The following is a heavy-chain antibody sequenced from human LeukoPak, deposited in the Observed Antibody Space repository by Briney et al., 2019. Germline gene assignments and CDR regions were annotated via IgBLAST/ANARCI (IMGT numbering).Heavy chain of an antibody. Sequence: GGPLRLSCAVSGFTFSSYAMSWVRQAPGKGLEWVSAISGSGGSTYYADSVKGRFTISRDNSKNTLYLQMNSLRAEDTAVYYCAKGLHSSGWYYFDYWGQGTLVTVSS. CDR2: ISGSGGST. J-gene: IGHJ4*02. D-gene: IGHD6-19*01. V-gene: IGHV3-23*01. CDR3: AKGLHSSGWYYFDY. CDR1: GFTFSSYA.